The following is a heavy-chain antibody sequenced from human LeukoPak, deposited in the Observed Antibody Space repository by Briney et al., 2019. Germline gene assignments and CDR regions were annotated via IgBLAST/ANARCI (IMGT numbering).Heavy chain of an antibody. D-gene: IGHD3-22*01. Sequence: GESLKISCKTSGYTFTNYWIVWVRQMPGKGLEWMGIIYPGDSDTRYNPSFQGQVTISADKSITTAYLQWSSLKASDTAMYYCASPDGSSGFDAFDIWGQGTMVTVSS. J-gene: IGHJ3*02. CDR3: ASPDGSSGFDAFDI. CDR2: IYPGDSDT. V-gene: IGHV5-51*01. CDR1: GYTFTNYW.